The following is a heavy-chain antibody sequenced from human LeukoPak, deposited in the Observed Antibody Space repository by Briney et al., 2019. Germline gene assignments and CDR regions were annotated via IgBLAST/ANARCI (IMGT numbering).Heavy chain of an antibody. CDR3: ARAWDSMIVVVKAFDI. CDR2: IYHSGST. V-gene: IGHV4-38-2*01. Sequence: SETLSLTCAVSGYSISSGYYWGWIRQPPGKGLEWIGSIYHSGSTYYNPSLKSRVTISVDTSKNQFSLKLSSVTAADTAVYYCARAWDSMIVVVKAFDIWGQGTMVTVSS. CDR1: GYSISSGYY. D-gene: IGHD3-22*01. J-gene: IGHJ3*02.